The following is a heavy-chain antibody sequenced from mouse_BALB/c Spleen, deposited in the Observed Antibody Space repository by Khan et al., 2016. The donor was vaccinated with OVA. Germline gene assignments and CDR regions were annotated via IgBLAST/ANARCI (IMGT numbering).Heavy chain of an antibody. D-gene: IGHD1-1*01. CDR2: VSTGGSYT. CDR3: ERRAYYDGSEGVAY. J-gene: IGHJ3*01. Sequence: EVELVESGGDLVKSGGSLKLSCAASGFTFSTYGMSWVRQTPDKRLEWVATVSTGGSYTYYPASVQGRFTISRDNAKNTLYLHMSGLKSEDTAILYCERRAYYDGSEGVAYWGQGTLLTVSA. CDR1: GFTFSTYG. V-gene: IGHV5-6*01.